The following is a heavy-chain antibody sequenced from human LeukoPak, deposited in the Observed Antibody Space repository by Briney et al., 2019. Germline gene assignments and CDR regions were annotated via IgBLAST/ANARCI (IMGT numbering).Heavy chain of an antibody. V-gene: IGHV1-46*03. CDR2: INPSGGST. Sequence: ASVKVSCKASGYTFTSYYMHWVRQAPGQGLEWMGIINPSGGSTSYAQKLQGRVTMTRDTSTSTVYMELSSLRSEDTAVYYCARDRVGFGHRYYYFDYWGQGTPVTVSS. CDR1: GYTFTSYY. CDR3: ARDRVGFGHRYYYFDY. J-gene: IGHJ4*02. D-gene: IGHD3-10*01.